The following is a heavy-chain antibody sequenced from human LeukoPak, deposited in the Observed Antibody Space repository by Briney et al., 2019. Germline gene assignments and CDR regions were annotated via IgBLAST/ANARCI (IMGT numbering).Heavy chain of an antibody. V-gene: IGHV4-39*07. CDR2: MYYSGST. D-gene: IGHD6-19*01. J-gene: IGHJ4*02. CDR1: GGSISSSTYC. CDR3: ARTGYSSGWYFDY. Sequence: SETLSLTCTVSGGSISSSTYCWSWVRQPPGKGLEWIGCMYYSGSTYYSSSLKGRVTISLDTPRNQFSLRLNSVTAADTAVYYCARTGYSSGWYFDYWGQGTLVTVSS.